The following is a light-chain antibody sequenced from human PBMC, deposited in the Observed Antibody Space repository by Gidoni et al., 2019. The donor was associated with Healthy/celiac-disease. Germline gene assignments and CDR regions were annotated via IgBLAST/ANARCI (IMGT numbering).Light chain of an antibody. Sequence: DIVMTQSPDSLAVSLGERATINCKSSQSVLYSSNNKNYLAWYQQKPGQPPKLLIYLASTRESGVPDRFSGSGPGTDFTLTISSLQAEDVAVYYCQQYYSTPFTFGPGTKVDIK. CDR1: QSVLYSSNNKNY. V-gene: IGKV4-1*01. CDR2: LAS. J-gene: IGKJ3*01. CDR3: QQYYSTPFT.